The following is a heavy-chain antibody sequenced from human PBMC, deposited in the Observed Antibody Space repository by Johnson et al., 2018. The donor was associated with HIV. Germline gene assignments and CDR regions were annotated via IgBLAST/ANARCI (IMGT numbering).Heavy chain of an antibody. CDR3: DI. CDR1: GFTFSSYD. D-gene: IGHD1-1*01. V-gene: IGHV3-13*01. Sequence: VQLVESGGGLVQPGESLRLSCAASGFTFSSYDMHWVRQSTGKGLEWVSGIGAAGETHYPDPVKGRFTVSRDNANHSLYLHMNNLRVGAPNERAFDIWGQGTMVTVSS. CDR2: IGAAGET. J-gene: IGHJ3*02.